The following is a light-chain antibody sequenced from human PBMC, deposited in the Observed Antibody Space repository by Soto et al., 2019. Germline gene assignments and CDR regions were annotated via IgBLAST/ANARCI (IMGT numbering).Light chain of an antibody. CDR2: AAS. Sequence: DIQMTQSPSSLSASVGDRVTITCRASQSISSNLNWYQQKPGQAPKLLIYAASSLESGVPSRIGSSGSGTDFTLTISSLQREDFATYFCQQSYSTPLTFGGGTKVEIK. V-gene: IGKV1-39*01. J-gene: IGKJ4*01. CDR3: QQSYSTPLT. CDR1: QSISSN.